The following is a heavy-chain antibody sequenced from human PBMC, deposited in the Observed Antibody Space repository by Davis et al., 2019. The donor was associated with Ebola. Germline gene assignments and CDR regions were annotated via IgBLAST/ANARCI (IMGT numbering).Heavy chain of an antibody. D-gene: IGHD3-3*01. CDR3: ARDFWSGYYVTVGFDY. Sequence: GESLKISCAASGFTFSSYGMHWVRQAPGKGLEWVAVIWYDGSNKYYADSVKGRFTISRDNSKNTLYLQMDSLRAEDTAVYYCARDFWSGYYVTVGFDYWGQGTLVTVSS. CDR1: GFTFSSYG. J-gene: IGHJ4*02. V-gene: IGHV3-33*01. CDR2: IWYDGSNK.